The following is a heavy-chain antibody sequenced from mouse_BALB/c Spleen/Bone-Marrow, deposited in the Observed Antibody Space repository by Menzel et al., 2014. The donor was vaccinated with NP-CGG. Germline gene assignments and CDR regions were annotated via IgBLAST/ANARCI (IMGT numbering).Heavy chain of an antibody. Sequence: VHLVESGADLVRPGTSVKVSCKASGYAFTNYLIEWVKQRPGRGLEWIGVINPGSGATNYNEKFKGKATLTADKSSSTAYMQLSSLTSDDPAVYFCARKLGPSYAMDYWGQGTSVTVSS. D-gene: IGHD4-1*01. J-gene: IGHJ4*01. CDR3: ARKLGPSYAMDY. V-gene: IGHV1-54*01. CDR1: GYAFTNYL. CDR2: INPGSGAT.